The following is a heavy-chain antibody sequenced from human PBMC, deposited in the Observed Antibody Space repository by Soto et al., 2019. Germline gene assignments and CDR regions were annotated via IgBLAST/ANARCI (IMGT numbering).Heavy chain of an antibody. CDR1: GGSISSYY. CDR2: IYYSGST. V-gene: IGHV4-59*08. Sequence: SETLSLTCTVSGGSISSYYWSWIRQPPGKGLEWIGYIYYSGSTNYNPSLMSRVTISVDTSKNQFSLKLSSVTAADTAVYYCAGTYGSGEPWGQGTLVTVSS. D-gene: IGHD3-10*01. CDR3: AGTYGSGEP. J-gene: IGHJ5*02.